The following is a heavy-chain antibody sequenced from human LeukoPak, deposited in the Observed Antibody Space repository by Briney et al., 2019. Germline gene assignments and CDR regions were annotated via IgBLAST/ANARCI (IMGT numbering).Heavy chain of an antibody. V-gene: IGHV4-34*01. J-gene: IGHJ4*02. CDR3: ARDDSYDFWSGYHGGFDY. CDR1: GGSFSGYY. CDR2: INHSGST. D-gene: IGHD3-3*01. Sequence: SETLSLTCAVYGGSFSGYYWSWIRQPPGKGLEWIGEINHSGSTNYNPSLKSRVTISVDTSKNQFSLKLSSVTAADTAVYYCARDDSYDFWSGYHGGFDYWGQGTLVTVSS.